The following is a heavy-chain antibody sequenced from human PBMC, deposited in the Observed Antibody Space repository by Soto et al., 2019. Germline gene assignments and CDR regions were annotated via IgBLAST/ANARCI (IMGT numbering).Heavy chain of an antibody. CDR1: GGSISNYY. V-gene: IGHV4-59*08. J-gene: IGHJ4*02. CDR3: ARQRRDFDY. Sequence: QVQLQESGPGLVKPSETLSLTCTVSGGSISNYYWSWIRQPPGKGLQWIGYIFSSGSTNYTPSLKSRVTRSVNTSKNQFSLNLNSVTAADTAVYYCARQRRDFDYWGQGSLVTVSS. CDR2: IFSSGST.